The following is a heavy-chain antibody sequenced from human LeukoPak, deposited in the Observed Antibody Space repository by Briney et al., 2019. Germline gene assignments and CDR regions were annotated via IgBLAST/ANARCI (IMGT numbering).Heavy chain of an antibody. V-gene: IGHV1-8*01. CDR1: GYTFTSYD. CDR2: MNPNSGNT. Sequence: ASVKVSCKASGYTFTSYDINWVRQATGQGLEWMGWMNPNSGNTGYAQKFQGRVTMTTDTSTSTAYMELRSLRSDDTAVYYCARVTRGSIFGVVKRPQLVDYWGQGTLVTVSS. CDR3: ARVTRGSIFGVVKRPQLVDY. D-gene: IGHD3-3*01. J-gene: IGHJ4*02.